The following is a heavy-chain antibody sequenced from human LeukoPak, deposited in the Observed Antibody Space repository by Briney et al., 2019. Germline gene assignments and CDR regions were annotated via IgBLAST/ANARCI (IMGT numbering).Heavy chain of an antibody. CDR1: GFTFSSYA. D-gene: IGHD5-18*01. Sequence: GGSLRLSCAASGFTFSSYAMSWVRQAPGKGLEWVSAISGSGGSTYYADSVKGRFITSRDNSKNTLYLQMNSLRAEDTAVYYCAKEPNGYSYGYPYYFDYWGQGTLVTVSS. V-gene: IGHV3-23*01. CDR3: AKEPNGYSYGYPYYFDY. J-gene: IGHJ4*02. CDR2: ISGSGGST.